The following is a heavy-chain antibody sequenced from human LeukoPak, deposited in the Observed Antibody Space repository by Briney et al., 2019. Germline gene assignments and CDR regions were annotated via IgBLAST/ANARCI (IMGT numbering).Heavy chain of an antibody. CDR1: GGTFSSYA. J-gene: IGHJ6*02. V-gene: IGHV1-69*04. CDR3: ARGTIAVAGIPMDV. D-gene: IGHD6-19*01. CDR2: IIPIFGIA. Sequence: GASVQVSCQASGGTFSSYAISWVRQAPGQGLEWMGRIIPIFGIANYAQKFQGRVTITADKSTSTAYMELSSLRSEDTAVYYCARGTIAVAGIPMDVWGQGTTVTVSS.